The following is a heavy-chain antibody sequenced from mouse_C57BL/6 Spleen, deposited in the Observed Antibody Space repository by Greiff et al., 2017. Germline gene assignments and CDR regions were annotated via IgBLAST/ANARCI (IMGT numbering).Heavy chain of an antibody. CDR2: INPSTGGT. CDR1: GYSFTGYY. J-gene: IGHJ3*01. CDR3: ARPSLAWFAY. Sequence: VQLKQSGPELVKPGASVKISCKASGYSFTGYYMNWVKQSPEKSLEWIGEINPSTGGTTYNQKFKAKATLTVDKSSSTAYMQLKSLTSEDSAVYYCARPSLAWFAYWGQGTLVTVSA. V-gene: IGHV1-42*01.